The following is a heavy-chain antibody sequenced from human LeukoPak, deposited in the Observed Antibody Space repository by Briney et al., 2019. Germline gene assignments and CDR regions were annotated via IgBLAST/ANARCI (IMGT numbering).Heavy chain of an antibody. CDR2: INWNGANT. CDR1: GFTFDEYG. Sequence: GGSLRLSCAASGFTFDEYGMSWVRQAPGKGLEWVSGINWNGANTGYADSVKGRFTISRDNAKNSLYLQMNSLRAEDTAVYYCARGMTDLGDYWGQGTLVTVSS. J-gene: IGHJ4*02. V-gene: IGHV3-20*04. CDR3: ARGMTDLGDY.